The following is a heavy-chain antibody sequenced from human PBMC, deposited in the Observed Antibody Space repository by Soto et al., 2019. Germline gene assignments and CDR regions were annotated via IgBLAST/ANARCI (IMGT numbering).Heavy chain of an antibody. CDR3: ARDRGDYGSGNYYNRIDF. V-gene: IGHV1-69*01. J-gene: IGHJ4*02. CDR1: GGIFSTYA. CDR2: IIPIFGTP. Sequence: QVQLVQSGAEVKKPGSSVKVSCKASGGIFSTYAISWLRQAPGQGLEWMGGIIPIFGTPNYAQKFQGRVTITADESTSTAYMELSRLRSEDTAVYSCARDRGDYGSGNYYNRIDFWGQGTLVTVSS. D-gene: IGHD3-10*01.